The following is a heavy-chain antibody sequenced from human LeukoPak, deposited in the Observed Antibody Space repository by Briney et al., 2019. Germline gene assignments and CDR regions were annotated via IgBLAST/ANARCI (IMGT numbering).Heavy chain of an antibody. CDR1: GGSISSSTSY. J-gene: IGHJ4*02. Sequence: SETLSLTRTISGGSISSSTSYWGWIRHPPGKGLEWIGSIYYSGTTYYNPSLKSRVTISVDTSKNQCSLKLSSVTAADTAVYYCATLSRLSVGYWGQGTLVTVSS. CDR3: ATLSRLSVGY. CDR2: IYYSGTT. D-gene: IGHD3-16*02. V-gene: IGHV4-39*01.